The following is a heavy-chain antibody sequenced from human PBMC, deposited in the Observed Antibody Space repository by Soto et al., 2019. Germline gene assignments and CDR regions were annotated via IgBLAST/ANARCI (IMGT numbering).Heavy chain of an antibody. CDR1: GYTFISYY. V-gene: IGHV1-46*01. J-gene: IGHJ4*02. CDR2: INPTGGST. Sequence: QVQLVQSGAEVKKPGASVNISCKASGYTFISYYIHWVRQAPGQGLEWMAIINPTGGSTNYAQRFQGRVTLTMDTSTTTVYMELSSLRFEDTAVYYCARDLAAGDYWGQGTLVTVSS. D-gene: IGHD6-25*01. CDR3: ARDLAAGDY.